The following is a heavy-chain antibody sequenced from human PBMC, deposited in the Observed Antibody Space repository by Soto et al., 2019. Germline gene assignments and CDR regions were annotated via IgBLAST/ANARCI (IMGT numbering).Heavy chain of an antibody. D-gene: IGHD5-18*01. CDR3: AREQPGYSYGYGLGY. CDR1: GFTFSSYS. Sequence: EVQLVESGGGLVKPGGSLRLSCAASGFTFSSYSMNWVRQAPGKGLEWVSSISSSSSYIYYADSVKGRFTISRDNAKNPLYLQLNRLRAEDTAVYYCAREQPGYSYGYGLGYWGQGTLVTVSS. CDR2: ISSSSSYI. J-gene: IGHJ4*02. V-gene: IGHV3-21*01.